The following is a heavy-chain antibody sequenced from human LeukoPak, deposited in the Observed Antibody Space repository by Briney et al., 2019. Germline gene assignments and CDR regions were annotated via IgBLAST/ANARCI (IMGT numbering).Heavy chain of an antibody. D-gene: IGHD4-17*01. Sequence: PSETLSLTCTVSGGSISSSSYYWGWIRQPPGKGLEWIGIIYYSGTTYYNPSLKSRVTISIDTPENQFSLKLSSVTAADTAVYYCARRRTAPVYYFDSWGQGTLLSVSS. V-gene: IGHV4-39*01. CDR3: ARRRTAPVYYFDS. J-gene: IGHJ4*02. CDR1: GGSISSSSYY. CDR2: IYYSGTT.